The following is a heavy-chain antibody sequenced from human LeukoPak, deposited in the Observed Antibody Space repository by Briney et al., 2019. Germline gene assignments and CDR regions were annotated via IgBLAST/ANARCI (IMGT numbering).Heavy chain of an antibody. V-gene: IGHV3-7*01. Sequence: NPGGSLRLSCAASGFTFSNYWMTWVRQAPGKGLEWVANIKQDGSVKYYVDSVEGRFTISRDNAKSSLYLQMNSLRAEDTAVYYCARDQDVVVMLGIIAYDAFDIWGQGTMVTVSS. D-gene: IGHD2-8*01. CDR2: IKQDGSVK. J-gene: IGHJ3*02. CDR1: GFTFSNYW. CDR3: ARDQDVVVMLGIIAYDAFDI.